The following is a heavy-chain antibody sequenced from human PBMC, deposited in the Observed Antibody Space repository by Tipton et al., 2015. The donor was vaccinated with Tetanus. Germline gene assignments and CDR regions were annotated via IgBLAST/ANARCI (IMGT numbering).Heavy chain of an antibody. D-gene: IGHD1-26*01. V-gene: IGHV4-31*03. J-gene: IGHJ4*02. CDR1: GASINTGGYL. CDR2: FYSTQRT. CDR3: ARGLPREPFSFDY. Sequence: TLSLTCTVSGASINTGGYLWTWLRQHRGEGLEWIGYFYSTQRTSSSPSLKSRVHISVDTSKNQLSLSLTSVTAADTAVYFCARGLPREPFSFDYWGQGKQVTVSS.